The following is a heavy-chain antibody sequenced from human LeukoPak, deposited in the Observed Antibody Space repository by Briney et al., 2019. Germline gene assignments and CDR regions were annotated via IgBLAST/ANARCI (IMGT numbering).Heavy chain of an antibody. Sequence: SQTLSLTCTVSGGSISSGDYYWGWIRQPPGKGLEWIGSIYYRGNTYYHPSLKSRVTISVDTSKNQFSLKLSSVTAADTAVYYCARLWSGLRPPDYWGQGTLVTVSS. CDR2: IYYRGNT. CDR3: ARLWSGLRPPDY. V-gene: IGHV4-39*01. J-gene: IGHJ4*02. CDR1: GGSISSGDYY. D-gene: IGHD3-3*01.